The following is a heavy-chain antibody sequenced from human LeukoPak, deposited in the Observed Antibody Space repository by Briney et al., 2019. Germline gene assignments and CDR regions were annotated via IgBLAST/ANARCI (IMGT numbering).Heavy chain of an antibody. CDR2: IYYSGST. J-gene: IGHJ4*02. Sequence: PSETLSLTCTVSGGSISSYYWSWIRQPPGKGLEWIGYIYYSGSTNYNPSLKSRVTISVDTSKNQFSLKLSSVTAADTAVYYCARLVGEGDWYYFDYWGQGTLVTVSS. CDR1: GGSISSYY. V-gene: IGHV4-59*08. CDR3: ARLVGEGDWYYFDY. D-gene: IGHD1-26*01.